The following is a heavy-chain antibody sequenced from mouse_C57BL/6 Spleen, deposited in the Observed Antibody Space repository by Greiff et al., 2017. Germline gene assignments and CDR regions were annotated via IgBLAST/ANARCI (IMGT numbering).Heavy chain of an antibody. V-gene: IGHV1-15*01. CDR3: TRRVLHYYAMDY. J-gene: IGHJ4*01. D-gene: IGHD1-1*01. CDR2: IDPETGGT. Sequence: QVQLQQSGAELVRPGASVTLSCKASGYTITDYEMHWVKQTPVHGLEWIGAIDPETGGTAYNQKFKGKAILTADKSSSTAYMELRSLTSEDSAVYYCTRRVLHYYAMDYWGQGTSVTVSS. CDR1: GYTITDYE.